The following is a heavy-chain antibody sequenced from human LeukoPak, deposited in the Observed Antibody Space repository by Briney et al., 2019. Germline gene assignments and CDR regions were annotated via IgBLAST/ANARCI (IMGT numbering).Heavy chain of an antibody. V-gene: IGHV1-24*01. CDR1: GYTLTELS. D-gene: IGHD5-18*01. Sequence: ASVKVSCKVSGYTLTELSMHWVRQAPGKGLEWMGGFDPEDGETIYAQKFQGRVTMTEDTSTDTAYMELSSLRSEDTAVYYCATDIKLWLHDAFDIWGQGTMVTVSS. CDR3: ATDIKLWLHDAFDI. J-gene: IGHJ3*02. CDR2: FDPEDGET.